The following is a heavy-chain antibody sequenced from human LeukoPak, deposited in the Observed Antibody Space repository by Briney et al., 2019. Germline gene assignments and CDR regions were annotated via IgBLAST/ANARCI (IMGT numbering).Heavy chain of an antibody. Sequence: GGSLRLSCAASGFTFDDYAMPWVRQAPGKGLEWVSGISWNSGSIGYADSVKGRFTISRDNAKNSLYLQMNSLRAEDMALYYCAKGRIVGATTGAFDIWGQGTMVTVSS. D-gene: IGHD1-26*01. J-gene: IGHJ3*02. CDR3: AKGRIVGATTGAFDI. CDR2: ISWNSGSI. CDR1: GFTFDDYA. V-gene: IGHV3-9*03.